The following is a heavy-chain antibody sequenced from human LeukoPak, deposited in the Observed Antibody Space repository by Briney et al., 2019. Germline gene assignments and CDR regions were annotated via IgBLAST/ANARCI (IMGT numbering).Heavy chain of an antibody. V-gene: IGHV1-2*02. CDR3: ARDPGFLQSDY. CDR1: GYSFTTYW. J-gene: IGHJ4*02. Sequence: ASVTVSCKASGYSFTTYWIHWVRQAPGQGLEWMGCMNPDSGVTGYAQRFQGRVTMTRDTSVNTAYMHLSSLKSDDTAIYFCARDPGFLQSDYWGQGTLVTVPS. D-gene: IGHD5-24*01. CDR2: MNPDSGVT.